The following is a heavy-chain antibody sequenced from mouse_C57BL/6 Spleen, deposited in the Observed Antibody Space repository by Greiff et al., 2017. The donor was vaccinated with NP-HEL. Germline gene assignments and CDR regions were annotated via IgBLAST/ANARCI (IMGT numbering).Heavy chain of an antibody. J-gene: IGHJ1*03. CDR2: ISSGSSTI. V-gene: IGHV5-17*01. CDR1: GFTFSDYG. Sequence: EVMLVESGGGLVKPGGSLKLSCAASGFTFSDYGMHWVRQAPEKGLEWVAYISSGSSTIYYADTVKGRFTISRDNAKNTLFLQMTSLRSEDTAMYYCARPRGYGSSHWYFDVWGTGTTVTVSS. D-gene: IGHD1-1*01. CDR3: ARPRGYGSSHWYFDV.